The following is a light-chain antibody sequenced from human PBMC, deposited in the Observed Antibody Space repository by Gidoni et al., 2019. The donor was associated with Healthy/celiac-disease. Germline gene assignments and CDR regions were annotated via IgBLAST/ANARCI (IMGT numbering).Light chain of an antibody. CDR2: LGS. CDR3: MQALQTPWT. V-gene: IGKV2-28*01. Sequence: DLVMPQSPLSLPVTPGEPASISCRSSQSLLHSNVYNYLDWYLQKPGQSPQLLIYLGSNRASGVPDRFSGSGSGTDFTLKISRVEAEDVGVYYCMQALQTPWTFXQXTKVEIK. CDR1: QSLLHSNVYNY. J-gene: IGKJ1*01.